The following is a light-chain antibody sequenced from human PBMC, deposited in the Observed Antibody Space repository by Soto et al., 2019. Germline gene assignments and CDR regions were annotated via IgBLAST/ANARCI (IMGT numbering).Light chain of an antibody. CDR1: QSVSSW. CDR3: QEYNSYSTGGT. V-gene: IGKV1-5*03. Sequence: DIQMTQSPSTLSASVGDRVNITCRSSQSVSSWLAWYQQKPGKPPRALIYKASFLERGVPSRFSGGGSGTEFSLTISSLQPDDFATYYCQEYNSYSTGGTFGQGTKVDIK. CDR2: KAS. J-gene: IGKJ1*01.